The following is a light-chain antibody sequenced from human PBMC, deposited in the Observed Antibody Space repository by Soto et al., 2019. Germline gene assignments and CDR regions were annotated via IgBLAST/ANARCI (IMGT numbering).Light chain of an antibody. J-gene: IGKJ1*01. Sequence: IVMTQSPLSLPVTPGEPASISCRSSQSLQHVNGNKYLDWYVQKAGQSPQLLIYLGSNRAPGVPDRFSGSGSGTDFTLKITRVEAEDVGIYYCMQPLQSWTFGQGTKVDIK. CDR3: MQPLQSWT. V-gene: IGKV2-28*01. CDR1: QSLQHVNGNKY. CDR2: LGS.